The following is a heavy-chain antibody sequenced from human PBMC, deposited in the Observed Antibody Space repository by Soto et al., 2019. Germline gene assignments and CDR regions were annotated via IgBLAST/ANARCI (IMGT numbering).Heavy chain of an antibody. D-gene: IGHD3-16*01. V-gene: IGHV1-8*01. CDR3: AREGVRGMDV. J-gene: IGHJ6*02. Sequence: QVQLVQSGAEVNKPGASLNVSCKDSGYTFTSYDINWVRQATRQGHEWMGWMNPNTANTGYAQKFQGRVTMTRNTSISTAYMWLSSLRSEDTAVYYCAREGVRGMDVWGQGTTVTVFS. CDR1: GYTFTSYD. CDR2: MNPNTANT.